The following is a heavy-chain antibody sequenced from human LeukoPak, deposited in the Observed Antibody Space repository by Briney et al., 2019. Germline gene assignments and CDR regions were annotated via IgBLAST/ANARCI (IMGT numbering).Heavy chain of an antibody. CDR1: GYTFTNYH. CDR2: INPSGGNT. J-gene: IGHJ3*02. D-gene: IGHD4/OR15-4a*01. V-gene: IGHV1-46*01. CDR3: ARATWYGGNPSGAFDI. Sequence: GASVKVSCKASGYTFTNYHLHWVRQAPGQGLEWMGIINPSGGNTSYAQKFQDRVTMTRDTSTSTVYMELNSLRSEDTAVYYCARATWYGGNPSGAFDIWGQGAMVTVSS.